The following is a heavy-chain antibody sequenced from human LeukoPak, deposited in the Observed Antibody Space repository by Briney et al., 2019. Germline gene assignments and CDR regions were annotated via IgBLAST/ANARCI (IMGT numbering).Heavy chain of an antibody. J-gene: IGHJ1*01. D-gene: IGHD3-10*01. CDR2: IIPMFGTA. Sequence: GASVKVSCKASGGSFSSYRISWVRQAPGQGLEWMGGIIPMFGTADYAQKFQGKVTITADESTTTAYMELSSLRSEDTAVYYCARDGHRGFREHWGQGTLVTVSS. CDR1: GGSFSSYR. V-gene: IGHV1-69*13. CDR3: ARDGHRGFREH.